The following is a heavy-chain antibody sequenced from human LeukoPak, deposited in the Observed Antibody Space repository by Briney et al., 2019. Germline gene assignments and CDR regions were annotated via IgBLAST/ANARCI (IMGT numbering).Heavy chain of an antibody. V-gene: IGHV1-69*04. Sequence: SVKVSCKASGGTFSSYAISWVRQAPGQGLEWMGRIIPILGIANYAQKFQGRVTITADKSTSTAYMKLSSLRSEDTAVYYCARPPRYGGNQRPDAFDIWGQGTMVTVSS. D-gene: IGHD4-23*01. CDR1: GGTFSSYA. J-gene: IGHJ3*02. CDR2: IIPILGIA. CDR3: ARPPRYGGNQRPDAFDI.